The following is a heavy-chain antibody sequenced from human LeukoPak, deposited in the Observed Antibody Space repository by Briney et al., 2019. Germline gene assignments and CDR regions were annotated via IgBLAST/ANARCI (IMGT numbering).Heavy chain of an antibody. V-gene: IGHV3-7*01. D-gene: IGHD5-18*01. CDR1: GFTFGSYW. Sequence: GESLKISCAASGFTFGSYWMSWVRQAPGKGLEWVANIKQDGSEKYYVDSVKGRFTISRDNAKNSLYLQMNSLRAEDTAVYYCASGYKNYYMDVWGKGTSVTVSS. CDR2: IKQDGSEK. CDR3: ASGYKNYYMDV. J-gene: IGHJ6*03.